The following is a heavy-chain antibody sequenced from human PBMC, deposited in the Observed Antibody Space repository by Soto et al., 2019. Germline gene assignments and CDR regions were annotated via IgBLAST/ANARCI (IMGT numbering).Heavy chain of an antibody. D-gene: IGHD3-22*01. CDR3: ARDHYDSTGHDKYYYDGMED. Sequence: QGQLVQSGAEVKKPGSSVKVSCKASGGTFNNYAITWVRQAPGQGLEWMGGIVPIFGTPKYAQKFQGRVKITADKSTNMAYMELGSLRSQDTAVYFCARDHYDSTGHDKYYYDGMEDWGQGTTVTVSS. CDR2: IVPIFGTP. J-gene: IGHJ6*02. V-gene: IGHV1-69*06. CDR1: GGTFNNYA.